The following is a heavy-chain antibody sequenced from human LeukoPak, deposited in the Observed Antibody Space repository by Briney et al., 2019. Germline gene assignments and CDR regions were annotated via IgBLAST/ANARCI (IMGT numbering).Heavy chain of an antibody. CDR3: ARVDNYGDYPVDY. V-gene: IGHV3-33*01. CDR1: GFTFSSYG. D-gene: IGHD4-17*01. J-gene: IGHJ4*02. Sequence: GGSLRLSCAASGFTFSSYGMHWVRQAPGKGLEWVAVIWYDGSNKYYADSVKGRFTISRDNSKNTLYLQMNSLRAEDTAVYYCARVDNYGDYPVDYWGQGTLVTVSS. CDR2: IWYDGSNK.